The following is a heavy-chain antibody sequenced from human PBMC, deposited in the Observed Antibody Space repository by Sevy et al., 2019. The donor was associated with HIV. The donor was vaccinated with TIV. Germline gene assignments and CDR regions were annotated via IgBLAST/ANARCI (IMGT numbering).Heavy chain of an antibody. D-gene: IGHD3-10*01. CDR3: ARDLLWGFGGMDV. CDR1: GFTFSSYS. J-gene: IGHJ6*02. Sequence: GGSLRLSCAASGFTFSSYSMNWVRQAPGKGLEWVSYISSSSSTIYYEDSVKGRFTISRDNAKNSLYLQMNSLRVEDTAVYYCARDLLWGFGGMDVWGQGTTVTVSS. V-gene: IGHV3-48*01. CDR2: ISSSSSTI.